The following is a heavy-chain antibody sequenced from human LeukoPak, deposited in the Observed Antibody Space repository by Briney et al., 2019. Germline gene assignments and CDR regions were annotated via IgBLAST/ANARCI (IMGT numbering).Heavy chain of an antibody. CDR3: ARDSRYRYDYVWGSYREKEYYYYMVV. CDR2: IIPIFGTA. Sequence: ASVKVSCKASGGTFSSYAISWVRQAPGQGLEWMGGIIPIFGTANYAQKFQGRVTITADESTSTAYMELSRLRSADTAVDYCARDSRYRYDYVWGSYREKEYYYYMVVWGKGTTVTVSS. V-gene: IGHV1-69*01. D-gene: IGHD3-16*02. J-gene: IGHJ6*03. CDR1: GGTFSSYA.